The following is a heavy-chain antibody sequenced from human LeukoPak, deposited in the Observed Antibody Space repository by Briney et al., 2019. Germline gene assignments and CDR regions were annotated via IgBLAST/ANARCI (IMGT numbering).Heavy chain of an antibody. V-gene: IGHV1-2*02. Sequence: ASVKVSCKASGYTFTGYYMHWVRQAPGQGLEWMGWINPNSGGTNYAQKFQGRVTVTRDTSISTAYMELSRLRSDDTAVYYCARADCSGGSCYGFDYWGQGTLVTVSS. CDR2: INPNSGGT. D-gene: IGHD2-15*01. J-gene: IGHJ4*02. CDR1: GYTFTGYY. CDR3: ARADCSGGSCYGFDY.